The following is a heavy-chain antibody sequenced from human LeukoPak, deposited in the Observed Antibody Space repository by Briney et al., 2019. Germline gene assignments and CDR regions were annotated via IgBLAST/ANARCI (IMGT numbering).Heavy chain of an antibody. CDR3: AINSYGLLDFDY. CDR1: GYTFTSYD. J-gene: IGHJ4*02. V-gene: IGHV1-8*01. D-gene: IGHD5-18*01. CDR2: MNPNSGNT. Sequence: GSSVEVSCKASGYTFTSYDINWVRQATGQGLEWMGWMNPNSGNTGYAQKFQGRVTMTRNTSISTAYMELSSLRSEDTAVYYCAINSYGLLDFDYWGQGTLVTVSS.